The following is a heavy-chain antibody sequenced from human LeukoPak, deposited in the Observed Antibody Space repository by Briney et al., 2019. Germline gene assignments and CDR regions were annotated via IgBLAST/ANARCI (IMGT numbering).Heavy chain of an antibody. V-gene: IGHV3-23*01. Sequence: GGSLRLSCAASGFTFSRYAMNWVRQAPGKGLEWVAAINDSGCSTYYVDSVKGRFTISRDNSKNTLYLQMNSLRAEDTAVYYFPKAASGTIYRAFDIRGQGTIVTVSS. CDR2: INDSGCST. CDR1: GFTFSRYA. CDR3: PKAASGTIYRAFDI. D-gene: IGHD6-13*01. J-gene: IGHJ3*02.